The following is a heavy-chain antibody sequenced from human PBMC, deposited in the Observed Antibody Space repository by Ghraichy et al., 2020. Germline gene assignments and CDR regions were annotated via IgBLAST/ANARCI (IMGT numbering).Heavy chain of an antibody. CDR2: ISSSSRYI. Sequence: GGSLRLSCAASGFRFTDYAMNWVRQAPGKGLEWVSSISSSSRYIYYADSLKGRFIISRDNVKNSLYLQMNSLRAEDTAVYYCARASDDEYCNRRGCYLMGQTALDSLG. D-gene: IGHD2/OR15-2a*01. CDR1: GFRFTDYA. CDR3: ARASDDEYCNRRGCYLMGQTALDS. V-gene: IGHV3-21*06. J-gene: IGHJ5*01.